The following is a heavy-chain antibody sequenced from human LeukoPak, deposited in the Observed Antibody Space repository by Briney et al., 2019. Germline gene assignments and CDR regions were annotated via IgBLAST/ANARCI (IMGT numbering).Heavy chain of an antibody. Sequence: SETLSLTCAVSGYSISSGYYWGWIRQPPGKGLEWIGSIYHSGSTYYNPSLKSRVTISVDTSKNQFSLKLSSVTAADTAVYYCARIDGGYSTQTPRWFDPWGQGTLVTASS. CDR1: GYSISSGYY. CDR3: ARIDGGYSTQTPRWFDP. D-gene: IGHD2-2*01. J-gene: IGHJ5*02. V-gene: IGHV4-38-2*01. CDR2: IYHSGST.